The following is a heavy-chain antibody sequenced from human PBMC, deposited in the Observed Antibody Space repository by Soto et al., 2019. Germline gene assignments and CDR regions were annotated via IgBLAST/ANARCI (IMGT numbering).Heavy chain of an antibody. CDR2: IYYSGST. CDR3: ARDLDGDGDDWFDP. CDR1: GGSISSGGYY. Sequence: QVQLQESGPGLVKPSQTLSLTCTVSGGSISSGGYYWSWIRQHPGKGLEWIGYIYYSGSTYYNPSLTSRVTISVDTSKNQFSLKLSSVTAADTAVYYCARDLDGDGDDWFDPWGQGTLVTVSS. D-gene: IGHD2-21*02. V-gene: IGHV4-31*03. J-gene: IGHJ5*02.